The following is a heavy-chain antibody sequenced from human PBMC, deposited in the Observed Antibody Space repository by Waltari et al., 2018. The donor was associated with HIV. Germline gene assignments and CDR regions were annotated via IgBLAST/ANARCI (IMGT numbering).Heavy chain of an antibody. V-gene: IGHV3-49*04. Sequence: EVQLVESGGTLVQPGRSLRLSCSTSGLTFGDFAIIWVRQAPGKGLEWVGLIRTKTYGGTTESAASVKDRFTISRDDSRSIAYLQMNSLKTEDTAIYFCTRQHDSSGYYTRGLFYFDYWGQGNLVTVSS. J-gene: IGHJ4*02. CDR1: GLTFGDFA. D-gene: IGHD3-22*01. CDR2: IRTKTYGGTT. CDR3: TRQHDSSGYYTRGLFYFDY.